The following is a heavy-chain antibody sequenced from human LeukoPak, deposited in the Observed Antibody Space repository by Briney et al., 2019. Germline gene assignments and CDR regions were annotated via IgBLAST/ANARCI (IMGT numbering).Heavy chain of an antibody. J-gene: IGHJ3*02. Sequence: GGSLRLSCAASGFTFDDYGMSWVRQAPGKGLEWVSGINWNGGITGYADSVKGRFTISRDNAKNSLYLQMNSLRAEDTALYYCARDFVGYCSGGSCYHLAFYIWGQGTMVTVSS. CDR2: INWNGGIT. CDR1: GFTFDDYG. V-gene: IGHV3-20*04. D-gene: IGHD2-15*01. CDR3: ARDFVGYCSGGSCYHLAFYI.